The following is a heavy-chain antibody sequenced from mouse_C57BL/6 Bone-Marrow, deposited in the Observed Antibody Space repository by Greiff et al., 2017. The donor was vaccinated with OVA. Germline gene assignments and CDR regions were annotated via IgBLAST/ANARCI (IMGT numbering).Heavy chain of an antibody. CDR2: IYPRDGST. D-gene: IGHD2-3*01. CDR3: ARGDGYYDWYFDV. J-gene: IGHJ1*03. V-gene: IGHV1-85*01. CDR1: GYTFTSYD. Sequence: QVQLQQSGPELVKPGASVKLSCKASGYTFTSYDINWVKQRPGQGLEWIGWIYPRDGSTKYNEKFKGKATLTVDTSSSTAYMELHSLTAEDAAVYVCARGDGYYDWYFDVWGTGTTVTVSS.